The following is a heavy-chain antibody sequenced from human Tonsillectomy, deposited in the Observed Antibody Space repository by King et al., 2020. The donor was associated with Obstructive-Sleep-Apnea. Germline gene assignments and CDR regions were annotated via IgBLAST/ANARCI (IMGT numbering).Heavy chain of an antibody. D-gene: IGHD2-2*01. CDR2: IKQDGRER. CDR3: ARAREYYCSSTSCYDGGDY. CDR1: GFTFSSYW. Sequence: VQLVESGGGLVQPGGSLRLSCAASGFTFSSYWMTWVRQAPGMGLEWVANIKQDGRERYFLDSVKGRFTIPRDNHKNSLYLQMNSLRDEDTAVYYCARAREYYCSSTSCYDGGDYWGQGTLVTVSS. J-gene: IGHJ4*02. V-gene: IGHV3-7*01.